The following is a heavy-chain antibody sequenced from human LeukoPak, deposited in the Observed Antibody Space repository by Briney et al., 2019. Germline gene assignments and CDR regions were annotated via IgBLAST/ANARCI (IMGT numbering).Heavy chain of an antibody. CDR2: INHSGST. CDR3: AREAAYYDSSTLNYYYYYMDV. V-gene: IGHV4-34*01. D-gene: IGHD3-22*01. CDR1: GGSFSGYY. J-gene: IGHJ6*03. Sequence: SETLSLTCAVYGGSFSGYYWSWIRQPPGKGLEWIGAINHSGSTNYNPSLKSRVTISVDTSKNQFSLKLSSVTAADTAVYYCAREAAYYDSSTLNYYYYYMDVWGKGTTVTVSS.